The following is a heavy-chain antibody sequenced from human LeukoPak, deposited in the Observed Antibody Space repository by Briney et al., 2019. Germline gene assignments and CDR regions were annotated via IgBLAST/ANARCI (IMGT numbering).Heavy chain of an antibody. V-gene: IGHV4-59*01. CDR1: VDSISTYY. CDR2: LSYSGTA. CDR3: ARGRGDRGFYYYYVDV. D-gene: IGHD2-21*02. Sequence: PSETLSLTCSVSVDSISTYYWSWFRQPPGMGLEWIGYLSYSGTANYNPSLKSRVTISEDTSKKRFSLNLNSVTAADTAMYFCARGRGDRGFYYYYVDVWGKGTTATVSS. J-gene: IGHJ6*03.